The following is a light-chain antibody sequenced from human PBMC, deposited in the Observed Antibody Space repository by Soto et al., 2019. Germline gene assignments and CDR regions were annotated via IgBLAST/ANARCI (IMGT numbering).Light chain of an antibody. CDR3: AAWDDSLNGVI. CDR1: SSNIGSHT. J-gene: IGLJ2*01. Sequence: QLVLTQPPSASGTPGQRITISCSGSSSNIGSHTVNWHQQVPGTAPKLLIYSNNERPSGVPDRFSGSKSGTSASLAISGLQSGDEADSYCAAWDDSLNGVIFGGGTKLTVL. CDR2: SNN. V-gene: IGLV1-44*01.